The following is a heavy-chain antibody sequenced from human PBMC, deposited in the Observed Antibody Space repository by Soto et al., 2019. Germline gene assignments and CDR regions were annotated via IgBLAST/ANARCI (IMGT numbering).Heavy chain of an antibody. CDR3: AKVGLLAPVNIYYYVVDV. V-gene: IGHV3-53*01. CDR2: TYSDGKT. D-gene: IGHD2-2*01. J-gene: IGHJ6*02. Sequence: GGSLRLSCAASGFTVSNNYMTWVRQAPGKGLEWVSLTYSDGKTYYADSVKGRFTISRDNSKNTVYLQMNSLRAEDTAVYYCAKVGLLAPVNIYYYVVDVWGQGTTVTVSS. CDR1: GFTVSNNY.